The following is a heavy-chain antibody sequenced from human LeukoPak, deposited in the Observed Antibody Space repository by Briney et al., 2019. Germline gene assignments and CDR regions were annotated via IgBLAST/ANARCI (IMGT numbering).Heavy chain of an antibody. D-gene: IGHD3-10*01. CDR2: ISSSSSYI. CDR1: GFTFSSYS. Sequence: GGSLRLSCAASGFTFSSYSMNWVRQAPGKGLEWVSSISSSSSYIYYADSLKGRFTVSRDNAKNSLYLQMNSLRAEDTAVYYCAREGQPGDYWGQGTLVTVSS. J-gene: IGHJ4*02. CDR3: AREGQPGDY. V-gene: IGHV3-21*01.